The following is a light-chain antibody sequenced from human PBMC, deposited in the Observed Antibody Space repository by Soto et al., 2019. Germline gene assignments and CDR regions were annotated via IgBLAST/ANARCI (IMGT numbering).Light chain of an antibody. J-gene: IGKJ1*01. V-gene: IGKV3-20*01. CDR1: QSVSSSY. Sequence: EIVLTQSPGTLSLSPGERATLSCRAIQSVSSSYLAWYQQKPGQAPRLLIYGASSRATGIPDRFSGSGSGTDFTLTISRLEPEDFAVYYCKQYGSSPLTFGQGTKVEIK. CDR2: GAS. CDR3: KQYGSSPLT.